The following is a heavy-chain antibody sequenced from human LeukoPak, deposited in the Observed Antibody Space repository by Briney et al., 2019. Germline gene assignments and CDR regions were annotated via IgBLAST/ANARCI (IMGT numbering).Heavy chain of an antibody. D-gene: IGHD6-6*01. CDR3: ATSSSSKDDAFDI. J-gene: IGHJ3*02. CDR2: IYYSGST. V-gene: IGHV4-30-4*08. Sequence: SQTLSLTCTVSGGSISSVNYYWNWVRQPPGKGLEWIGYIYYSGSTYYNPSLQSRVTISVDASKNQLSLKLDSVTAADTAVYYCATSSSSKDDAFDIWGQGTMVTVSS. CDR1: GGSISSVNYY.